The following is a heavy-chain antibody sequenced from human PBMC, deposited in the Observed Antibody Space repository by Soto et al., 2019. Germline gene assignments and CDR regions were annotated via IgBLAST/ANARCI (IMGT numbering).Heavy chain of an antibody. Sequence: GGSLRLSCAAAGFTFSSYAMSWVSQAPGKGLEWVSAISGSGDSTYYADSVKGRFTITRDDSKNMLYLQMNSLRAEDTALYYCAKENWFGELSSPDYWGQGTLVTVSS. CDR3: AKENWFGELSSPDY. D-gene: IGHD3-10*01. CDR2: ISGSGDST. J-gene: IGHJ4*02. CDR1: GFTFSSYA. V-gene: IGHV3-23*01.